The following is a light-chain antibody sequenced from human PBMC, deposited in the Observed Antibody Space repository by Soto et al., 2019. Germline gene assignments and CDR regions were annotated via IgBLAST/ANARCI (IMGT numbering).Light chain of an antibody. J-gene: IGKJ2*01. CDR1: QSVSSN. Sequence: DIVMTQSPATLSVSPGERATLSCRASQSVSSNLAWYQQKPGQAPRLLIYGAYTRATGIPARFSGSGSGTEFTLTISSLQAEYFAVYYCQQYNNWPTGYTFGQGTKLEIK. CDR3: QQYNNWPTGYT. V-gene: IGKV3-15*01. CDR2: GAY.